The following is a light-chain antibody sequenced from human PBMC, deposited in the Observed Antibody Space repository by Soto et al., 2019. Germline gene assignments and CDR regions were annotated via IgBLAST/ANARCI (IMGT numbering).Light chain of an antibody. J-gene: IGKJ2*01. CDR3: QQTFRTPHT. Sequence: DIQMTQSPASLSASVGERVTITCRASQTISSYLKWYQQKPGAAPKLLIYSASTLQTGVPSRFSGSGFGTDYTLTISSLQPADFAIYYCQQTFRTPHTFGQGTKVDI. V-gene: IGKV1-39*01. CDR1: QTISSY. CDR2: SAS.